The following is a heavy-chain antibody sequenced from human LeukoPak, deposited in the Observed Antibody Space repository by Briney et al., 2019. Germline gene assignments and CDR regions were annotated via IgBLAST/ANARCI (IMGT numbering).Heavy chain of an antibody. Sequence: SLRLSCAASGFTFDDYAMHWVRQAPGKGLEWVSGISWNSGSIGYADSVKGRFTISRDNAKNSLYLQMNSLRAEDTALYYCAKDRHYDILTGYPKYFQHWGQGTLVTVSS. CDR2: ISWNSGSI. CDR3: AKDRHYDILTGYPKYFQH. CDR1: GFTFDDYA. J-gene: IGHJ1*01. D-gene: IGHD3-9*01. V-gene: IGHV3-9*01.